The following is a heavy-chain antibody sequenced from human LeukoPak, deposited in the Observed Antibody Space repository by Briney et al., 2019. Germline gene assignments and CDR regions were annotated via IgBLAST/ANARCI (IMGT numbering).Heavy chain of an antibody. CDR3: ARGTLGNITMVRGVIILWFDP. CDR2: MNPNSGNT. Sequence: ASVTVSCKASGYTFTSYDTNWVRQATGQGLEWMGWMNPNSGNTGYAQKFQGRVTMTRNTSISTAYMELSSLRSEDTAVYYCARGTLGNITMVRGVIILWFDPWGQGTLVTVSS. CDR1: GYTFTSYD. V-gene: IGHV1-8*01. J-gene: IGHJ5*02. D-gene: IGHD3-10*01.